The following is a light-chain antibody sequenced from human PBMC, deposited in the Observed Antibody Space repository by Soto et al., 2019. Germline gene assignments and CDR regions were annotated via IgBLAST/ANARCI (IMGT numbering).Light chain of an antibody. J-gene: IGKJ1*01. Sequence: DIQMTQSPSTLSASVGDRVTITCRASQSISSWLAWYQQQPGKAPKLLIYDASSLESGAPSRFSGSGSGTEFTLTISSLQPDDFATYYCQQYNSYSWTFGQGTKVDIK. CDR3: QQYNSYSWT. CDR1: QSISSW. CDR2: DAS. V-gene: IGKV1-5*01.